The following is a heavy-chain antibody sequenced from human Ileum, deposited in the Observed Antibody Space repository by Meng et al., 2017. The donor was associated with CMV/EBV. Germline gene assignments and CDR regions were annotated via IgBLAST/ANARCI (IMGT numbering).Heavy chain of an antibody. D-gene: IGHD3-10*01. CDR3: AKKYYSGSGSYSPFDS. CDR2: IKQDESEK. V-gene: IGHV3-7*01. CDR1: GFTFSNYW. Sequence: GGSLRLSCAASGFTFSNYWMTWVRQAPGKGLEWVANIKQDESEKYYVDSVKGRFTISRDNAKNSLYLQMNSLRVEDTAVYYCAKKYYSGSGSYSPFDSWGQGTLVTVSS. J-gene: IGHJ4*02.